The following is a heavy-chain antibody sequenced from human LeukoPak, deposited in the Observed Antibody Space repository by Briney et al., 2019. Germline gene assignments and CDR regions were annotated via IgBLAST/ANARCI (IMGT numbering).Heavy chain of an antibody. V-gene: IGHV3-48*04. CDR3: ARDNSTWYGGGAFDI. CDR2: ISSSGSTI. Sequence: GGSLRLSCAASGLTFSMPPMDWVRQAPGKGLEWVSYISSSGSTIYYADSVKGRFTISRDNAKNSLYLQMNSLRAEDTAVYYCARDNSTWYGGGAFDIWGQGTMVTVSS. CDR1: GLTFSMPP. J-gene: IGHJ3*02. D-gene: IGHD6-13*01.